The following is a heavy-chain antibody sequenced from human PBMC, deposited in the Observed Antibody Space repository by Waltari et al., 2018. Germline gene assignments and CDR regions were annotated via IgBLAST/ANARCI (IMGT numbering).Heavy chain of an antibody. J-gene: IGHJ3*01. CDR1: IFTVTKQA. V-gene: IGHV3-23*03. CDR3: ARFGLALDL. D-gene: IGHD3-16*01. Sequence: EVQLLESGGGLVQPGGSLRLLCAPSIFTVTKQAMSWVRQAPGKGVEWVSVIYSGGRTDFGDSVKGRFTMSRDDSKNTVYLQMNSLRPEDTALYYCARFGLALDLWGQGTMVTVSS. CDR2: IYSGGRT.